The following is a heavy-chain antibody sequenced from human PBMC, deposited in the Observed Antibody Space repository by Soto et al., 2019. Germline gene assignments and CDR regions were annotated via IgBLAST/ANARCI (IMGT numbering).Heavy chain of an antibody. CDR2: INPSGGST. CDR3: ALLGVVVAATQGWFDP. J-gene: IGHJ5*02. V-gene: IGHV1-46*01. Sequence: ASVKVSCKASGYTFTSYYMRWVRQAPGQGLEWMGIINPSGGSTSYAQKFQGRVTMTRDTSTSTVYMELSSLRSEDTAVYYCALLGVVVAATQGWFDPWGQGTLVTVSS. D-gene: IGHD2-15*01. CDR1: GYTFTSYY.